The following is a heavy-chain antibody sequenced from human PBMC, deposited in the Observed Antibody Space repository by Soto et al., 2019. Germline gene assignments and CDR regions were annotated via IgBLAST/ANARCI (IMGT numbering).Heavy chain of an antibody. CDR2: ISYSGRT. CDR1: GCSVSSGFYY. V-gene: IGHV4-31*11. Sequence: SETLSLTCAVSGCSVSSGFYYWSWIRQHPEKGLEWIGYISYSGRTYYNPSLKSRVTISVDTSKNQFPLKLSSVTAADTAVYYCAKDASGPAAVNWFDPWGQGTLVTVSS. D-gene: IGHD2-2*01. CDR3: AKDASGPAAVNWFDP. J-gene: IGHJ5*02.